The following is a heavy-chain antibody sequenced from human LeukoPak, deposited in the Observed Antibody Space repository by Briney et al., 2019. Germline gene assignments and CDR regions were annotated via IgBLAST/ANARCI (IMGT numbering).Heavy chain of an antibody. D-gene: IGHD2-15*01. Sequence: GESLKISCKSSGYSFTSYWISWVRQMPGKGLEWMGIIYPGDSDTKYSPSFQGQVTISADKSISTASLQWSSLKASDTAMYYCARGSLASSGGSFFDYWGQGTLVTVSS. V-gene: IGHV5-51*01. CDR1: GYSFTSYW. CDR2: IYPGDSDT. J-gene: IGHJ4*02. CDR3: ARGSLASSGGSFFDY.